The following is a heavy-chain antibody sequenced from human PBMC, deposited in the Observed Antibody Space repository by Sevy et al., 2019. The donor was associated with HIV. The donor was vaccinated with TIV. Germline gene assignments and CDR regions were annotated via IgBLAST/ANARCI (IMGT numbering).Heavy chain of an antibody. CDR2: INPKSGGT. Sequence: ASVKVSCKASGYSFTDYYIHWVRQAPGQGLDWMGRINPKSGGTTYTQKFQGRVTMTRDTSITTVYMELSRLTSDDSAVYYCVRGVFMPAQGHLEYWCQGTLVTVFS. CDR3: VRGVFMPAQGHLEY. D-gene: IGHD2-8*01. V-gene: IGHV1-2*06. J-gene: IGHJ4*02. CDR1: GYSFTDYY.